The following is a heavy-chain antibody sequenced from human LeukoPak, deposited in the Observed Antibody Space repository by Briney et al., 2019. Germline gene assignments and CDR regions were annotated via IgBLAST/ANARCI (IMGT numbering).Heavy chain of an antibody. V-gene: IGHV3-30*15. CDR3: ARGLSGGIAAYFDY. CDR2: ISSDGRSK. Sequence: GGSLRLSCTSSGFSFSDYPIHWVRQAPGRGLEWLAVISSDGRSKYYLDSVKGRFTLSRDNSNDTVYLQLSSLRTEDTAVYFCARGLSGGIAAYFDYWGQGTLVTVSS. D-gene: IGHD6-13*01. CDR1: GFSFSDYP. J-gene: IGHJ4*02.